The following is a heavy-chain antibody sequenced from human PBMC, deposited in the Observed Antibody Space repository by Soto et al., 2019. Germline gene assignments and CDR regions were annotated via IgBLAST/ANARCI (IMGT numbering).Heavy chain of an antibody. CDR1: GGPIINGDSY. CDR3: ARDAPGAAPY. V-gene: IGHV4-31*03. CDR2: INYRGTT. Sequence: QVQLQESGPGLVKPSQTLSLTCTGSGGPIINGDSYLNWIRQHPEKVLEWMGYINYRGTTHYNPALKSRILISIDTSKNQFSLRLTSVTAADTAVYYCARDAPGAAPYWGQGTLVTVSS. J-gene: IGHJ4*02. D-gene: IGHD6-13*01.